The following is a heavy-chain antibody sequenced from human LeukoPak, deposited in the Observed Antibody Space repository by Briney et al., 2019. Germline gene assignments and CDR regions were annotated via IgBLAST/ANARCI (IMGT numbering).Heavy chain of an antibody. CDR1: GFMFNTYW. D-gene: IGHD5-18*01. Sequence: PGGSLRLSCAASGFMFNTYWMHWVRQVPGKGLVWVSFINSDGSSTNYADYVKGRFTISRDNAKNTLYLQMNSPRAEDTAVYYCARDRGYSPDYWGQGTLVTVSS. CDR3: ARDRGYSPDY. J-gene: IGHJ4*02. CDR2: INSDGSST. V-gene: IGHV3-74*01.